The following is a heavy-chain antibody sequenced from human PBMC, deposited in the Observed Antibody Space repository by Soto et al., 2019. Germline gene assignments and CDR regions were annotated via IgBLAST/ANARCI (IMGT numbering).Heavy chain of an antibody. J-gene: IGHJ4*02. CDR1: GFTFSDYY. Sequence: SCAASGFTFSDYYISWIRQAPGKGLEWVSYISSSSSYTNYADSVKGRFTISRDNAKHSLYLQMNSLRAEDTAVYYCARTLRSYYFDYWGQGTLLTVSS. CDR2: ISSSSSYT. CDR3: ARTLRSYYFDY. D-gene: IGHD3-16*01. V-gene: IGHV3-11*06.